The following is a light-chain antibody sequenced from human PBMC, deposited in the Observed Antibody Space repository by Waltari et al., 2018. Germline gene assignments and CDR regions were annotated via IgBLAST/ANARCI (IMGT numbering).Light chain of an antibody. Sequence: IVLTQSPATLSLSPGERATLPCRASQSVSRTLAWYQQKPGQAPSLLIYAASTRAPGIPDRFSGSGSGTDFSLTISRLEPEDFAVYYCQHYVRLPATFGQGTKVEIK. CDR2: AAS. CDR3: QHYVRLPAT. V-gene: IGKV3-20*01. CDR1: QSVSRT. J-gene: IGKJ1*01.